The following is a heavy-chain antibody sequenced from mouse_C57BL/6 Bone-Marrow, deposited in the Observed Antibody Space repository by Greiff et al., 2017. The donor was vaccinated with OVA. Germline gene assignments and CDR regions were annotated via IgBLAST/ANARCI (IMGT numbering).Heavy chain of an antibody. CDR1: GFTFSDYY. V-gene: IGHV5-12*01. D-gene: IGHD2-10*02. CDR2: ISNGGGST. CDR3: ASPYGNYPYYAMDY. J-gene: IGHJ4*01. Sequence: DVQLVESGGGLVQPGGSLKLSCAASGFTFSDYYMYWVRQTPEKRLEWVAYISNGGGSTYYPDTVKGRFTISRDNAKNTLYLQMSRLKSEDTAMYYCASPYGNYPYYAMDYWGQGTSVTVSS.